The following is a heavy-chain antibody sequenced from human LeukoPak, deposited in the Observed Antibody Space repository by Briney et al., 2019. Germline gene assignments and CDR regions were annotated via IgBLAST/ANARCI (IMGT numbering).Heavy chain of an antibody. CDR3: ARDGHYDSSGKYYYYYYMDV. Sequence: KVSCKASGGTFSSYAISWVRQAPGQGLEWMGGVIPIFGTANYAQKFQGRVTITADESTSTAYMELSSLRSEDTAVYYCARDGHYDSSGKYYYYYYMDVWGKGTTVTVSS. J-gene: IGHJ6*03. CDR2: VIPIFGTA. CDR1: GGTFSSYA. D-gene: IGHD3-22*01. V-gene: IGHV1-69*01.